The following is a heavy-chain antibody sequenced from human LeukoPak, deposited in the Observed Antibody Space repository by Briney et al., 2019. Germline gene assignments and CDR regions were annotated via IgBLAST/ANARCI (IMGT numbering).Heavy chain of an antibody. CDR2: IKQDGSEK. CDR1: GFTFSRYW. J-gene: IGHJ4*02. Sequence: GGSLRLSCAASGFTFSRYWMSWVRQAPGKGLEWVANIKQDGSEKYYVDSVKGRFTISRDNAKKSLYLQMDSLRPEDTAVYYCARYNWNVRGLDYWGQGTLVTVSS. V-gene: IGHV3-7*04. D-gene: IGHD1-1*01. CDR3: ARYNWNVRGLDY.